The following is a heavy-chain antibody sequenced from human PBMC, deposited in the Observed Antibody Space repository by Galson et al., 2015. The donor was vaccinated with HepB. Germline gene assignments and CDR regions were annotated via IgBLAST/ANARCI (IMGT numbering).Heavy chain of an antibody. D-gene: IGHD5-18*01. Sequence: SVKVSCKASGGTFSRYAISWVRQAPGQGLEWMGGIIPIFGTANYAQKFQGRVTITADESTSTAYMELSSLRSEDTAVYYCARDGYSYGYGVDYWGQGTLVTVSS. V-gene: IGHV1-69*13. CDR2: IIPIFGTA. CDR1: GGTFSRYA. CDR3: ARDGYSYGYGVDY. J-gene: IGHJ4*02.